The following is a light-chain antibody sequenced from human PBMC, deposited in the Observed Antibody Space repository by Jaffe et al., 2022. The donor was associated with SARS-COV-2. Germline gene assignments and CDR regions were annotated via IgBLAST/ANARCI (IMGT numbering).Light chain of an antibody. J-gene: IGLJ3*02. V-gene: IGLV8-61*01. CDR3: VLYMGSGIWV. CDR2: STN. CDR1: SGSVSTSYY. Sequence: QTVVTQEPSFSLSPGGTVTLTCGLSSGSVSTSYYPSWYQQTPGQAPRTLIYSTNTRSSGVPDRFSGSILGNKAALTITGAQADDESDYYCVLYMGSGIWVFGGGTKVTVL.